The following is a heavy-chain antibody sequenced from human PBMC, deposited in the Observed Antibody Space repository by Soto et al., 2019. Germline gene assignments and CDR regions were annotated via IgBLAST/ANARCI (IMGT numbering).Heavy chain of an antibody. CDR2: TFFRSKWYI. Sequence: PSQTLSLTCVISGDSVSSNSAAWNWIRQSPSKGLEWLGRTFFRSKWYIDYAVSVKSRITINPDTSNNQFSLQLNFVTPEDTVVYYCARDLYSSSGSYYGMDVWGQGTTVTVSS. V-gene: IGHV6-1*01. D-gene: IGHD6-6*01. J-gene: IGHJ6*02. CDR1: GDSVSSNSAA. CDR3: ARDLYSSSGSYYGMDV.